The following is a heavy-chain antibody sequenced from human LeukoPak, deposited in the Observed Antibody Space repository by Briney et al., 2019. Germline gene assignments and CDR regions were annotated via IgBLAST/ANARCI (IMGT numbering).Heavy chain of an antibody. Sequence: GGSLRLSCAASGFTFSSYSMNWVRQAPGKGLEWVSSISSSSSYIYYADSVKGRFNISRDNAKNSLYLQMNSLRAEDTVVYYCARDCSSTSCHDYWGQGTLVTVSS. CDR3: ARDCSSTSCHDY. CDR1: GFTFSSYS. CDR2: ISSSSSYI. V-gene: IGHV3-21*01. J-gene: IGHJ4*02. D-gene: IGHD2-2*01.